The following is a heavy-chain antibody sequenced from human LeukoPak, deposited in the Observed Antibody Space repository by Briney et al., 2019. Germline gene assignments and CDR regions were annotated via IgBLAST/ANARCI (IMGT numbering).Heavy chain of an antibody. CDR3: ASSDYDFWSGYSGRNGMDV. D-gene: IGHD3-3*01. Sequence: ASVKVSCKASGYTFTSYVINWVQQATGQGLEWMGWMNPNSGNTGYAQKFQGRVTMTRNTSISTAYMELSSLRSEDTAVYYCASSDYDFWSGYSGRNGMDVWGQGTTVTVSS. J-gene: IGHJ6*02. CDR2: MNPNSGNT. CDR1: GYTFTSYV. V-gene: IGHV1-8*01.